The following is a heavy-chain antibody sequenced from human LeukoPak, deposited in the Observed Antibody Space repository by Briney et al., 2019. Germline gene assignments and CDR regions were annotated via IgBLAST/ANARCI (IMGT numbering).Heavy chain of an antibody. D-gene: IGHD3-22*01. J-gene: IGHJ4*02. CDR3: ARDSLHYYDSSGYPY. CDR2: ISSSSSYI. CDR1: GFTVSSYY. Sequence: GGSLRLSCAASGFTVSSYYMNWVRQAPGKGLEWVSSISSSSSYIYYADSVKGRFTISRDNAKNSLYLQMNSLRAEDTAVYYCARDSLHYYDSSGYPYWGQGTLVTVSS. V-gene: IGHV3-21*01.